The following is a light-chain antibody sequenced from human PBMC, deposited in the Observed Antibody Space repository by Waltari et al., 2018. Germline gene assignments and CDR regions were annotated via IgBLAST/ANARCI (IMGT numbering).Light chain of an antibody. CDR3: CSYAGSSTYV. CDR1: SSDVGNYNL. Sequence: QSALTQPASVAGSPGQSITISCTGTSSDVGNYNLVPWYQQPPGKAPKLMISAGSKRPSGVSNRFSGSNSGNTASLTISGLHAEDEADYYCCSYAGSSTYVFGTGTKVTVL. V-gene: IGLV2-23*01. J-gene: IGLJ1*01. CDR2: AGS.